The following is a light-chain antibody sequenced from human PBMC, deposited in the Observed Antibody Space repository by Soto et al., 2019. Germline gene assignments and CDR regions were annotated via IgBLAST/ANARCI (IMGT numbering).Light chain of an antibody. CDR3: QTWGSGTVV. CDR2: LNSDGRH. CDR1: SGHRSYA. V-gene: IGLV4-69*01. J-gene: IGLJ2*01. Sequence: QLVLTQSPSASASLGASVKLTCTLSSGHRSYAIAWHQQQPEKGPRYLMKLNSDGRHSKGDGIPDRFSGSSSGAERYLTISSLQSEDEADDYCQTWGSGTVVFGGGTKVTVL.